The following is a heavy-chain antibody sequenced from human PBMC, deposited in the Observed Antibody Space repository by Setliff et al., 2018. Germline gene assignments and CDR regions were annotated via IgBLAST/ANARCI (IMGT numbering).Heavy chain of an antibody. CDR1: GGTFSSYA. J-gene: IGHJ4*02. Sequence: SVKVSCKASGGTFSSYAISWVRQAPGQGLEWMGGIIPIFGTANYAQKFQGRVTITTDESTSTAYMELSSLRSEDTAVYYCARSYYYDSSGYYTHPDCWGQGTLVTVSS. CDR3: ARSYYYDSSGYYTHPDC. D-gene: IGHD3-22*01. V-gene: IGHV1-69*05. CDR2: IIPIFGTA.